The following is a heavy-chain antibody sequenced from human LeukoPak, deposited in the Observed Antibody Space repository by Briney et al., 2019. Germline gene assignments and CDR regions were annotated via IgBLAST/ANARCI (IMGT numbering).Heavy chain of an antibody. J-gene: IGHJ4*02. Sequence: GGSLRLSCAASGFTFTNYAMCWVRQAPGKGLEWVSAITNSGSNTYYADSVRGRFTISRDNSKNTLYLQINSLRAEDTAVYYCARREPTVTTPYQDYFDYWGQGTLVTVSS. CDR1: GFTFTNYA. CDR2: ITNSGSNT. V-gene: IGHV3-23*01. D-gene: IGHD4-17*01. CDR3: ARREPTVTTPYQDYFDY.